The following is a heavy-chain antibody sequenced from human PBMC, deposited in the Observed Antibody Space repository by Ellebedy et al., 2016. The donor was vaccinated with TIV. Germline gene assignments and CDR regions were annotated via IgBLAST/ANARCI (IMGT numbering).Heavy chain of an antibody. V-gene: IGHV3-64D*06. CDR3: SSDLAH. CDR1: GFTFSDYS. Sequence: GESLKISXSASGFTFSDYSMLWVRQAPGKGLEYVSAIRSSGGTTYYADSVKGRFTISRDNSKNTLYLQMSSLRAEDTAVYYCSSDLAHWGQGTLVTVSS. CDR2: IRSSGGTT. J-gene: IGHJ4*02. D-gene: IGHD2-21*02.